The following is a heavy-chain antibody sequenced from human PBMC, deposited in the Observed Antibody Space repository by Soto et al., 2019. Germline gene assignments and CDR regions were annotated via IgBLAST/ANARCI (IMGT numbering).Heavy chain of an antibody. CDR2: MNPNSGNT. CDR3: ARGAGYCSGGSCPRFDY. D-gene: IGHD2-15*01. V-gene: IGHV1-8*01. CDR1: GYTFTSYD. Sequence: QVQLVQSGAEVQKPGASVKVSCKASGYTFTSYDINWVRQATGQGLEWMGWMNPNSGNTGYAQKFQGRVTMTRNTSISTAYMELSSLRSEDTAVYYCARGAGYCSGGSCPRFDYWGQGTLVTVSS. J-gene: IGHJ4*02.